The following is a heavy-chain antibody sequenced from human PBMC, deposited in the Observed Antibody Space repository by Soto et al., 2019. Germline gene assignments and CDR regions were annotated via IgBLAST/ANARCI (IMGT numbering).Heavy chain of an antibody. D-gene: IGHD5-18*01. J-gene: IGHJ4*02. CDR3: ARSGDSFGFTDY. CDR2: VFYKGNT. CDR1: GGSITGYY. V-gene: IGHV4-59*01. Sequence: QVQLQESGPGLVKPSETLSLTCTVSGGSITGYYWTWIRQPPGKGLERIGYVFYKGNTNYNPSLKSRVTISVDTSANQFSLRLSSVTAADTAVYYCARSGDSFGFTDYWGQGTLVTVSS.